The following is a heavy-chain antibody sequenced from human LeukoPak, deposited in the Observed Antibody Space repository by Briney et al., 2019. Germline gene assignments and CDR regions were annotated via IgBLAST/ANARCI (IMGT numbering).Heavy chain of an antibody. CDR1: GFTFSSYS. J-gene: IGHJ4*02. V-gene: IGHV3-21*01. CDR3: ARLRVYYDSSGYYRDY. CDR2: ISSSSSYI. Sequence: GGSLRLSCADSGFTFSSYSMNWVRQAPGKGLEWVSSISSSSSYIYYADSVKGRFTISRDNAKNSLYLQMNSLRAEDTAVYYCARLRVYYDSSGYYRDYWGQGTLVTVSS. D-gene: IGHD3-22*01.